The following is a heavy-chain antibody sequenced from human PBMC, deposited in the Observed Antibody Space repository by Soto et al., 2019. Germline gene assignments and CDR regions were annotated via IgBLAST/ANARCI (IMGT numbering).Heavy chain of an antibody. V-gene: IGHV3-23*01. D-gene: IGHD2-2*03. CDR1: GFTFSDFA. Sequence: EVQVFESGGGLVQPGGSLRLSCAATGFTFSDFAMSWVRQAPGKGLEWVSRIYGGGNGPHYADSVKGRVTISRDNSKNTLYLQMNSLRAEDTAVYYCAKMEGMDPWAYSFDYWGQGTRVTVSS. CDR3: AKMEGMDPWAYSFDY. J-gene: IGHJ4*02. CDR2: IYGGGNGP.